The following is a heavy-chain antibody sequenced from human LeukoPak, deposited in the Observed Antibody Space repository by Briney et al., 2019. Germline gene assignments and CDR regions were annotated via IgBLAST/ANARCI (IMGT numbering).Heavy chain of an antibody. D-gene: IGHD3-10*01. J-gene: IGHJ6*02. CDR1: GFTFSSYA. V-gene: IGHV3-23*01. CDR2: ISGSGGST. Sequence: GGSLRLSCAASGFTFSSYAMSWVRQAPGKGLEWVSAISGSGGSTYYADSVKGRFTISRDNSKNTLYLQMNSLRAEDTAVYYCAKIITMVRGVTYYYYYGMDVWAKGPRSPSP. CDR3: AKIITMVRGVTYYYYYGMDV.